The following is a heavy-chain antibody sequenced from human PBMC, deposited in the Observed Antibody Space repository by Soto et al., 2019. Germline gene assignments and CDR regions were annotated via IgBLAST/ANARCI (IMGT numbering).Heavy chain of an antibody. Sequence: QVPLVQSGAEVKKPGASVKVSCKASGYTFTSYGISWVRQAPGQGLEWMGWISAYNGNTNYAQRLQGRVTMTTDTSTSTAYRELRSLGSDDTAVYYCARAPILERDAFDIWGQGTMVTVSS. CDR2: ISAYNGNT. CDR3: ARAPILERDAFDI. V-gene: IGHV1-18*04. J-gene: IGHJ3*02. CDR1: GYTFTSYG.